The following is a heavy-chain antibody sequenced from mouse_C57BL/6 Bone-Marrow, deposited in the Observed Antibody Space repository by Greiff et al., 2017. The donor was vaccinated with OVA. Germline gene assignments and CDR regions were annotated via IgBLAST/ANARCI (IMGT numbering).Heavy chain of an antibody. Sequence: QVQLKQSGAELAKPGASVKLSCKASGYTFTSYWMHWVKQRPGQGLEWIGYINPSSGYTKYNQKFKDKATVTADKSSSTAYMQLSSLTYEDSAVYYCARFHYYGSSYGYFDVWGTGTTVTVSS. CDR2: INPSSGYT. V-gene: IGHV1-7*01. J-gene: IGHJ1*03. D-gene: IGHD1-1*01. CDR3: ARFHYYGSSYGYFDV. CDR1: GYTFTSYW.